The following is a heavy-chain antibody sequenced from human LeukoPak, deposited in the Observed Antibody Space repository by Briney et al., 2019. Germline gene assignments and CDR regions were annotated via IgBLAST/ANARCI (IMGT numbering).Heavy chain of an antibody. CDR3: ARPRYYRVTTHFDY. CDR1: GFTFSDYN. CDR2: ISSSGSTI. Sequence: GGSLRLSCATSGFTFSDYNMNWVRQAPGKGLEWVSYISSSGSTIYYADSVKGRFTISRDNSKNTLYLQMNSLRAEDTAVYYCARPRYYRVTTHFDYWGQGTLVTVSS. J-gene: IGHJ4*02. D-gene: IGHD4-17*01. V-gene: IGHV3-48*01.